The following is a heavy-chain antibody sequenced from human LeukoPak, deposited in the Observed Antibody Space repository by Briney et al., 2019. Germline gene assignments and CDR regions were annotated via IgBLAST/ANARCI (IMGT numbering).Heavy chain of an antibody. D-gene: IGHD6-13*01. CDR1: GRSFSGYY. J-gene: IGHJ4*02. CDR3: ARGRQYSSSWGHFDY. CDR2: INHSGST. V-gene: IGHV4-34*01. Sequence: SETLSLTCAVYGRSFSGYYWSWIRQPPGKGLEWIGEINHSGSTNYNPSLKSRVTISVDTSKNQFYLKLSSVTAADTAVYYCARGRQYSSSWGHFDYWGQGTLVTVPS.